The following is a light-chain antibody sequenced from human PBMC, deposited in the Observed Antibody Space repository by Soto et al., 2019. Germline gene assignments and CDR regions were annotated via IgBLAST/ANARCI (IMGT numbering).Light chain of an antibody. Sequence: DIQMTQSPSSLSASVGDRVTITCRASQTISTYLNWYQQKPGKAPTLLIFESSRFQSGVPSRFSGSGSGTDVTLNITTLHPEDFATYYCQQSDSSPHTFGQGTNLEIK. CDR1: QTISTY. CDR2: ESS. CDR3: QQSDSSPHT. J-gene: IGKJ2*01. V-gene: IGKV1-39*01.